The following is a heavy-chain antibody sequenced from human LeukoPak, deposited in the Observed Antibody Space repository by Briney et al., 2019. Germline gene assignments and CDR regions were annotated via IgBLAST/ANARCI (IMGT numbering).Heavy chain of an antibody. CDR3: ARDRAVAVGAFDI. J-gene: IGHJ3*02. V-gene: IGHV4-61*08. CDR2: IYYSGST. CDR1: GGSISSGDYY. D-gene: IGHD6-19*01. Sequence: SETLSLTCTVSGGSISSGDYYWGWIRQPPGKGLEWIGYIYYSGSTYYNPSLKSRVTISVDTSKNQFSLKLSSVTAADTAVYYCARDRAVAVGAFDIWGQGTMVTVSS.